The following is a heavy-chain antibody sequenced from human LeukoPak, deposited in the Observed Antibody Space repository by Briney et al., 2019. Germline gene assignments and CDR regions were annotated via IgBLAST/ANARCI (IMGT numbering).Heavy chain of an antibody. D-gene: IGHD1-26*01. V-gene: IGHV1-2*02. CDR2: INPNSGGT. CDR1: GYTFTGHY. Sequence: ASVKVSCKASGYTFTGHYIHWVRQAPGQGLEWMGWINPNSGGTKYAQKFQGKVTMTRDTSISTAYMELSKLRSDDTAVYSCARDYGFYSGLYFFDYWGQGTLVTVSS. CDR3: ARDYGFYSGLYFFDY. J-gene: IGHJ4*02.